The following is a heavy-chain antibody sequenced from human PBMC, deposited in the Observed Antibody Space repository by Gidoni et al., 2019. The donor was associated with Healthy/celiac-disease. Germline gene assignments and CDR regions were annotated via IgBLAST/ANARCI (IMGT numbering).Heavy chain of an antibody. Sequence: EVQLVESGGGLVQPGGSLSLSCAASGFTFRGYWMSWVRQAPGKGLEWVANIKQDGSEKYYVDSVKGRFTISRDNAKNSLYLQMNSLRAEDTAVYYCARSSDGSGRGRMGFDYWGQGTLVTVSS. D-gene: IGHD1-26*01. CDR1: GFTFRGYW. CDR2: IKQDGSEK. J-gene: IGHJ4*02. V-gene: IGHV3-7*03. CDR3: ARSSDGSGRGRMGFDY.